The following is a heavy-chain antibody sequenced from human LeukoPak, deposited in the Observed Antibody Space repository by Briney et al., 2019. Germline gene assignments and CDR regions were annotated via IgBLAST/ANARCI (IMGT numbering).Heavy chain of an antibody. J-gene: IGHJ4*02. D-gene: IGHD3-22*01. V-gene: IGHV4-39*01. CDR1: GGSISSSSYY. Sequence: KPSETLSLTCTVSGGSISSSSYYWGWIRQPPGKGLEWIGSIYYSGSTYYNPSLKSRATISVDTSKNQFSLKLSSVTAADTAVYYCARHDEVVITTPHFDYWGQGTLVTVSS. CDR2: IYYSGST. CDR3: ARHDEVVITTPHFDY.